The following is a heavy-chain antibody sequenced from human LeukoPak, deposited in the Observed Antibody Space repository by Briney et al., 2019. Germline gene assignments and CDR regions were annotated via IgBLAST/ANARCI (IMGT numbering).Heavy chain of an antibody. CDR2: IYTSGST. CDR3: AREKDTYSSRPFDP. D-gene: IGHD6-13*01. V-gene: IGHV4-4*07. J-gene: IGHJ5*02. Sequence: SSETLSLTCTVSGGSISSYYWSWIRQPAGKGLEWIGRIYTSGSTNYNPSLKSRVTISVDTSKNQFSLKLSSVTAADTAVYYCAREKDTYSSRPFDPWGQGTLVTVSS. CDR1: GGSISSYY.